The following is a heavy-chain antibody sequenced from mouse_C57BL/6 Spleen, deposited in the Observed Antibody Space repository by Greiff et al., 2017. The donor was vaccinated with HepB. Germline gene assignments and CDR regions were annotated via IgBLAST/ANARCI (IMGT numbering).Heavy chain of an antibody. CDR2: LSSGSSTI. CDR3: ATSAVGDYFDY. J-gene: IGHJ2*01. D-gene: IGHD6-1*01. Sequence: EVHLVESGGGLVKPGGSLKLSCAASGFTFSDYGMHWVRQAPEKGLAWVAYLSSGSSTIYYADTVKGRFTISRDYAQNTLFLLMTSQRSADTAMYYCATSAVGDYFDYWGQGTTLTVSS. V-gene: IGHV5-17*01. CDR1: GFTFSDYG.